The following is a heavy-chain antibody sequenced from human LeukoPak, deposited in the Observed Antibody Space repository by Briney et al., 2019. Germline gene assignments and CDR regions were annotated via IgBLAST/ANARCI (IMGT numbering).Heavy chain of an antibody. CDR2: IYASGSS. Sequence: SETLSLTCTVSGGSISIYYWSWIRQPPGKGLEWIGYIYASGSSNYNPSLKSRVTMSVDTSKNQFSLKLISVTAADTAVYYCARRQTYFDYWGQGTLVTVSS. CDR1: GGSISIYY. J-gene: IGHJ4*02. CDR3: ARRQTYFDY. V-gene: IGHV4-4*09.